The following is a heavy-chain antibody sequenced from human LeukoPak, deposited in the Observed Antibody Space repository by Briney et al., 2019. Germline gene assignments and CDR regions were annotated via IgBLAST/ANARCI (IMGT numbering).Heavy chain of an antibody. CDR1: GGSISSNNW. Sequence: SETLSLTCAVSGGSISSNNWWNWVRQPPGKGLEWIGEIYHTGTTNYNPSLKSRVSMSVDKSNNQFSLKLSSVTAADTAVYYCARRYDFWSGYPPPLDYWGQGTLVTVSS. CDR3: ARRYDFWSGYPPPLDY. D-gene: IGHD3-3*01. V-gene: IGHV4-4*02. CDR2: IYHTGTT. J-gene: IGHJ4*02.